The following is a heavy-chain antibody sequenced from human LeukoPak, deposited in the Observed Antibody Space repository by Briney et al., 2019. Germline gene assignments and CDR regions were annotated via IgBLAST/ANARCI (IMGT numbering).Heavy chain of an antibody. CDR1: GSADSRKY. Sequence: GGSLRLSCAASGSADSRKYMAWVRQAPGKGLEWVSLIYRGDRTDYADSVKGRFTISRDNSKNTLYLQMDSLRAEDTAVYYCARVGGYAHIDYYMDVWGKGTTVTVSS. V-gene: IGHV3-53*01. D-gene: IGHD5-12*01. CDR2: IYRGDRT. CDR3: ARVGGYAHIDYYMDV. J-gene: IGHJ6*03.